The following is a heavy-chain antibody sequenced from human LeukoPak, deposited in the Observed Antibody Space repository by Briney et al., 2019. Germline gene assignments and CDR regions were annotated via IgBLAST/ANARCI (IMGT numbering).Heavy chain of an antibody. CDR3: ARVDGYYGSGSSNNWFDP. J-gene: IGHJ5*02. Sequence: ASVKVSCKASGYTFTGYYMHWVRQAPGQGLEWMGWINPNSGGTNYAQKFQGRVTMTRDTSISTAYMELSRLRSDDTAVYYCARVDGYYGSGSSNNWFDPWGQGTLVTVSS. CDR1: GYTFTGYY. CDR2: INPNSGGT. V-gene: IGHV1-2*02. D-gene: IGHD3-10*01.